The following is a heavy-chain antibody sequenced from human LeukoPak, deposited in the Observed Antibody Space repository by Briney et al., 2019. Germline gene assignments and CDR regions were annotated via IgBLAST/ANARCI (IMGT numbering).Heavy chain of an antibody. CDR3: AGSQWSSGWKFDY. Sequence: GESLRLSCAASGLNFNNYGMSWVRQSPGKGLEWVASIWYDGSKTEYADSVKGRFTVSGDNSKKTLFLQMNSLRVEDTAVYYCAGSQWSSGWKFDYWGQGTLVTVSS. CDR2: IWYDGSKT. D-gene: IGHD6-19*01. CDR1: GLNFNNYG. V-gene: IGHV3-33*01. J-gene: IGHJ4*02.